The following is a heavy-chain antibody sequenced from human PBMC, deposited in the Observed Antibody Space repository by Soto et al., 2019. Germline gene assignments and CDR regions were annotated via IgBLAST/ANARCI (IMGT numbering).Heavy chain of an antibody. J-gene: IGHJ5*02. CDR3: ARGSVHRRPITMVRGVTGWFDP. D-gene: IGHD3-10*01. Sequence: QVQLVQSGAEVKKPGSSVKVSCKASGGTFSSYAISWVRQAPGQGLEWMGGIIPIFGTANYAQKFQGRVTITADESTSTAYMELSSLRSEDTAVYYCARGSVHRRPITMVRGVTGWFDPWGQGTLVTVSS. V-gene: IGHV1-69*01. CDR2: IIPIFGTA. CDR1: GGTFSSYA.